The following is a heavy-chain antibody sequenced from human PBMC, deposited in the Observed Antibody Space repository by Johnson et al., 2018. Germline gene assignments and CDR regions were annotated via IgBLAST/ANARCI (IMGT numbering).Heavy chain of an antibody. CDR1: GGTFNTYA. V-gene: IGHV1-69*01. CDR3: ARGLSQMGMDV. J-gene: IGHJ6*02. D-gene: IGHD3-10*01. Sequence: QVQLVESGAEVKRXGSSGKVXCEASGGTFNTYAISWVRQAPGQGLEWMGGIIPIFGSANYAQKFQGRVTITADESTSTASMDRSSLRYEDTAMYYCARGLSQMGMDVWGQGTTVTVSS. CDR2: IIPIFGSA.